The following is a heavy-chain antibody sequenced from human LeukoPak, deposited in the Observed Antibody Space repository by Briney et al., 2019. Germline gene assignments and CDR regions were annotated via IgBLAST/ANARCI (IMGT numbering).Heavy chain of an antibody. CDR1: GFTFSSYE. V-gene: IGHV3-48*03. CDR3: ARCYYDILTGYYYYYHYMDV. Sequence: GGSLRLSCAASGFTFSSYEMNWVRQAPGKGLEWVSYISSSGSTIYYADSVKGRFTISRDNAKNSLYLQMNSLRAEDTAVYYCARCYYDILTGYYYYYHYMDVWGKGTTVTISS. D-gene: IGHD3-9*01. J-gene: IGHJ6*03. CDR2: ISSSGSTI.